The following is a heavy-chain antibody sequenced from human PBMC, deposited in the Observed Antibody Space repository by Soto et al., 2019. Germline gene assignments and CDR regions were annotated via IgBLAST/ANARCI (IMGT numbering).Heavy chain of an antibody. CDR1: GFTFNNYG. CDR2: IWNDGSND. J-gene: IGHJ6*02. CDR3: ARRQISPPTRGAAAARGGMDV. V-gene: IGHV3-33*01. D-gene: IGHD6-13*01. Sequence: ESGGGVVQPGRSLRVSCAASGFTFNNYGMHWVRQAPGKGLEWVAVIWNDGSNDYYANSVKGRFTISRDNSKNTLYLQMSSLRAEDTAVYYCARRQISPPTRGAAAARGGMDVWGQGTTVTVSS.